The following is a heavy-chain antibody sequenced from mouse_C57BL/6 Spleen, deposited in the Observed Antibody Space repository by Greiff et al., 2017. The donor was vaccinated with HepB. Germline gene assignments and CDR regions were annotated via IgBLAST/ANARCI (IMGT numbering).Heavy chain of an antibody. CDR3: ARSTVVATDYAMDY. J-gene: IGHJ4*01. V-gene: IGHV1-80*01. CDR2: IYPGDGDT. CDR1: GYAFSSYW. Sequence: VQLQQSGAELVKPGASVKISCKASGYAFSSYWMNWVKQRPGKGLEWIGQIYPGDGDTNYNGKFKGKATLTADKSSSTAYMQLSSLTSEDSTVYFCARSTVVATDYAMDYWGQKTSVTDSS. D-gene: IGHD1-1*01.